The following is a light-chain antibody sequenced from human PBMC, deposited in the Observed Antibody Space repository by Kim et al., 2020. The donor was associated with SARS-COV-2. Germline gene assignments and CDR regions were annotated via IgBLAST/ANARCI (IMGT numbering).Light chain of an antibody. V-gene: IGLV2-8*01. Sequence: QSLPLASTGTMSDVGPQNYGSWYHHHPGKAPKLMIFEVSERPSGVPDRFSGSKSGNTASLTVSGLQAEDEADYYCSSYAGKNDVVFGGGTQLTVL. CDR3: SSYAGKNDVV. CDR2: EVS. J-gene: IGLJ3*02. CDR1: MSDVGPQNY.